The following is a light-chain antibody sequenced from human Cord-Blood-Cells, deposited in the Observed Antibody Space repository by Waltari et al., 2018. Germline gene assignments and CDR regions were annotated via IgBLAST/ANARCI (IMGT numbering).Light chain of an antibody. CDR1: SSDVGSSNL. V-gene: IGLV2-23*03. J-gene: IGLJ2*01. Sequence: QSALPQPASVSGSPGPSRTISCTGTSSDVGSSNLVSWSQQHPGKAPQLLIYEGSKRPSGVSNRFSGSKSGNTASLTISGLQAEDEADYYCCSYAGSSTFHVVFGGGTKLTVL. CDR3: CSYAGSSTFHVV. CDR2: EGS.